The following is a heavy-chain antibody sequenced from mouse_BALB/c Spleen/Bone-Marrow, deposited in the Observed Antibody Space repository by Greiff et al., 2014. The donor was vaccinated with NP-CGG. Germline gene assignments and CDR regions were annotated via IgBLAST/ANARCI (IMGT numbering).Heavy chain of an antibody. CDR3: ARGSYYYGSSSPWFAH. Sequence: DLVKPGASVKLSCKASGYTFTSYWINWIKQRPGQGLEWIGRIPPGSGTTYYDEMFKGKATLTVDTSSTTAYIQLSSLSSEDSAVYFCARGSYYYGSSSPWFAHWGQGTLVTVSA. CDR1: GYTFTSYW. V-gene: IGHV1S41*01. CDR2: IPPGSGTT. D-gene: IGHD1-1*01. J-gene: IGHJ3*01.